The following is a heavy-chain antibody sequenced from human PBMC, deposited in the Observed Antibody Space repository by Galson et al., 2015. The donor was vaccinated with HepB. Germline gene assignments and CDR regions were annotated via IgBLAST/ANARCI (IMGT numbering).Heavy chain of an antibody. J-gene: IGHJ5*02. CDR1: GYTFTSYA. D-gene: IGHD3-22*01. CDR2: IIPIFGTA. V-gene: IGHV1-69*13. Sequence: SVKVSCKASGYTFTSYAISWVRQAPGQGLEWMGGIIPIFGTANYAQKFQGRVTITADESTSTAYMELSSLRSEDTAVYYCARDTGRQPIVVVNNWFDPWGQGTLVTVSS. CDR3: ARDTGRQPIVVVNNWFDP.